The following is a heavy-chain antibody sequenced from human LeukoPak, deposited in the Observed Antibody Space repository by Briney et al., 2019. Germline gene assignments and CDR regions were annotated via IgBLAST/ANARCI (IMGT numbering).Heavy chain of an antibody. CDR3: ARINWTPDY. CDR1: GYSISSGFH. V-gene: IGHV4-38-2*02. CDR2: IHHSWNT. D-gene: IGHD1-1*01. J-gene: IGHJ4*02. Sequence: SETLSLTCIVSGYSISSGFHWGWIRQPPGKGLEWVGNIHHSWNTYYKPSLKIRVTISLDTSKNQFSLKLTSVTATDTAVYFCARINWTPDYWGQGTLVTVSS.